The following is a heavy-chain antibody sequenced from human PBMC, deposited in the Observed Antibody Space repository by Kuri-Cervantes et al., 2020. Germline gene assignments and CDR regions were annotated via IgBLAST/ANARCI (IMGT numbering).Heavy chain of an antibody. V-gene: IGHV1-2*02. J-gene: IGHJ4*02. D-gene: IGHD6-13*01. Sequence: ASVKVSCKASGYTFTGYYMHWVRQAPGQGLEWMGWINPNSGGTNYAQKFQGRVTMTRDTSISTAYMELSRLRSEDTAVYYCAREIAAAGTLTFDYWGQGTLVTVSS. CDR1: GYTFTGYY. CDR3: AREIAAAGTLTFDY. CDR2: INPNSGGT.